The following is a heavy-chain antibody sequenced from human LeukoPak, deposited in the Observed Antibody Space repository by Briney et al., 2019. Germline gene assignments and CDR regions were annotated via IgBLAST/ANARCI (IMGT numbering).Heavy chain of an antibody. CDR2: IYYSGST. D-gene: IGHD3-16*01. V-gene: IGHV4-59*01. CDR1: GGSISSYY. Sequence: PSETLSLTCTVSGGSISSYYWSWIRQPPGKGLEWIGYIYYSGSTNYKSSLKSRVTISVDTSKNQFSLRLSSVTAADTAVYYCARETSQKGAHYMDVWGKGTTVTISS. CDR3: ARETSQKGAHYMDV. J-gene: IGHJ6*03.